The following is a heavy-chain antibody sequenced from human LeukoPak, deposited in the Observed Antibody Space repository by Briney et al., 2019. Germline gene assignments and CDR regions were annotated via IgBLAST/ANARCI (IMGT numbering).Heavy chain of an antibody. CDR3: AKGSRGYNPTDDY. CDR1: GFTFDDYA. V-gene: IGHV3-9*01. J-gene: IGHJ4*02. CDR2: ISWNSGSI. Sequence: GRSLRLSCAASGFTFDDYAMHWVRQAPGKGLEWVSGISWNSGSIGYADSVKGRFTISRDNSKNTLYLQMNSLRAEDTAVYYCAKGSRGYNPTDDYWGQGTLVTVSS. D-gene: IGHD1-14*01.